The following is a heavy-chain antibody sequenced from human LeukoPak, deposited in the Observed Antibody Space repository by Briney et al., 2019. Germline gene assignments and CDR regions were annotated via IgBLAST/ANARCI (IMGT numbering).Heavy chain of an antibody. CDR2: ISGTGVNT. Sequence: PGGSLRLSCAASGFTFSSYSMNWVRQAPGKGLEWVSHISGTGVNTQYADSVKGRFTISRDISTNTLYLQMNSLRADDTAVYYCAKGVVVVTAMNYFDSWGQGTLVTVSS. CDR1: GFTFSSYS. V-gene: IGHV3-23*01. D-gene: IGHD2-21*02. CDR3: AKGVVVVTAMNYFDS. J-gene: IGHJ4*02.